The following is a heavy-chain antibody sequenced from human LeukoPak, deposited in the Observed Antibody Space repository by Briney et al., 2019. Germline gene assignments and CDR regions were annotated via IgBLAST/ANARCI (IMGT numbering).Heavy chain of an antibody. J-gene: IGHJ4*02. CDR1: GGSISSHY. V-gene: IGHV4-59*11. CDR2: IYYSGST. Sequence: SETLSLTCTVSGGSISSHYWSWIRQPPGKELKWIGYIYYSGSTNYNPSLKSRVTISVDTSKNQFSLKLSSVTAADTAVYYCARVEYSYGFFDYWGQGTLVTVSS. D-gene: IGHD5-18*01. CDR3: ARVEYSYGFFDY.